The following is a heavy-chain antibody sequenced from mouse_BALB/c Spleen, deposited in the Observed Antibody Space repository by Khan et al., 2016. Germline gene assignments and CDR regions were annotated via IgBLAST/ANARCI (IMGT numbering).Heavy chain of an antibody. CDR1: GYAFSGYW. CDR2: IYPGDGDT. V-gene: IGHV1-80*01. CDR3: ARGTPFAS. J-gene: IGHJ3*01. Sequence: VPLQPSGAELVRPGSSVKISCKASGYAFSGYWMNWVKQRPGQGLEWIGQIYPGDGDTNYNAKFQGQATLTADKSSSTAYMQLSSLTSEDSAVYFCARGTPFASWGQGTLVTVSA. D-gene: IGHD2-14*01.